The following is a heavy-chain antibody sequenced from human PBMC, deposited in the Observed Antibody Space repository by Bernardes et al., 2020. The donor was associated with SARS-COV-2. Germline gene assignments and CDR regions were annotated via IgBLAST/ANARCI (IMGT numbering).Heavy chain of an antibody. CDR2: ISGSGGRT. V-gene: IGHV3-23*01. CDR1: GFTFSSYA. Sequence: SLSLSCAASGFTFSSYAMNWVRQAPGKGLEWVSAISGSGGRTYYADSVKGRFTISRDNSKNTLYLQMNSLRAEDTAVYYCAKPPEAGPFDYWGQGTLVTVSS. CDR3: AKPPEAGPFDY. J-gene: IGHJ4*02.